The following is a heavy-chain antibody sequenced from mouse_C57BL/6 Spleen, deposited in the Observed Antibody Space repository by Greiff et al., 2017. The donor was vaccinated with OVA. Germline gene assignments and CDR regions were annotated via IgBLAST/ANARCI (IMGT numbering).Heavy chain of an antibody. CDR3: ARGAVVEDWYFDV. Sequence: QVQLQQSGPELVKPGASVKLSCKASGYTFTSYDINWVKQRPGQGLEWIGWIYPRDGSTKYNEKFKGKATLTVDTSSSTAYMELHSLTSEDSAVYFCARGAVVEDWYFDVWGTGTTVTVSS. D-gene: IGHD1-1*01. J-gene: IGHJ1*03. CDR2: IYPRDGST. CDR1: GYTFTSYD. V-gene: IGHV1-85*01.